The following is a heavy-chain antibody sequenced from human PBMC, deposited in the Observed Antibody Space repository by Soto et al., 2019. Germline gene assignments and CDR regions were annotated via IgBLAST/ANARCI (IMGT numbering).Heavy chain of an antibody. J-gene: IGHJ4*01. D-gene: IGHD3-10*01. Sequence: GGSLRLSCVASGFTFDSFPTTWVRQAPGKGLEWVGRIKIKTDGETTDYAAPVKGRFTISRDDSINTLYLQMNSFKTDDTAVYYCNYYSSGGPYWGHGTLVTVSS. V-gene: IGHV3-15*01. CDR1: GFTFDSFP. CDR3: NYYSSGGPY. CDR2: IKIKTDGETT.